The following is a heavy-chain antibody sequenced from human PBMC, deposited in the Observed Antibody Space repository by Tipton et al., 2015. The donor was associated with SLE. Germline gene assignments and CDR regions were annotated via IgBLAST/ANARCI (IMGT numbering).Heavy chain of an antibody. V-gene: IGHV4-34*01. D-gene: IGHD5-18*01. Sequence: TLSLTCAVYGGSFSGYYWGWIRQPPGKGLEWIGSIYYSGSTYYNPSLKSRVTISVDTSKNQFSLKLSSVTAADTAVYYCARDSYGSSFGMDVWGQGTTVTVSS. CDR3: ARDSYGSSFGMDV. CDR1: GGSFSGYY. J-gene: IGHJ6*02. CDR2: IYYSGST.